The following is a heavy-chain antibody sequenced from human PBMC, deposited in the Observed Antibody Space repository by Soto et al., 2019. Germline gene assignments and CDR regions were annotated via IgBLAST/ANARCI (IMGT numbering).Heavy chain of an antibody. Sequence: PGGSLRLSCAASGFTFSSYAMHWVRQAPGKGLEWVAVISYDGSNKYYADSVKGRFTISRDNSKNTLYLQMNSLRAEDTAVYYCARGLLRFLEWFPYYYYYGMDVWGQGTTVTVSS. J-gene: IGHJ6*02. D-gene: IGHD3-3*01. CDR1: GFTFSSYA. V-gene: IGHV3-30-3*01. CDR2: ISYDGSNK. CDR3: ARGLLRFLEWFPYYYYYGMDV.